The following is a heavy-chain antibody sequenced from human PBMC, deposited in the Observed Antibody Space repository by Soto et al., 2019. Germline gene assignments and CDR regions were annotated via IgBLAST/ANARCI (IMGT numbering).Heavy chain of an antibody. V-gene: IGHV3-30*18. CDR1: GFTFSSYG. CDR2: ISYDGSNK. J-gene: IGHJ5*02. CDR3: AKDEAIYSSSGDWFDP. Sequence: QPGGSLRLSCAASGFTFSSYGMHWVRQAPGKGLEWVAVISYDGSNKYYADSVKGRFTISRDNSKSTLYLQMNSLRAEDTAVYYCAKDEAIYSSSGDWFDPWSQGTLVTVSS. D-gene: IGHD6-6*01.